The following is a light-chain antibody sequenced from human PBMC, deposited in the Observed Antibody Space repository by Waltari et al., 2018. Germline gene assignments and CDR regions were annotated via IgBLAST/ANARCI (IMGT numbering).Light chain of an antibody. CDR3: LQHNTDPWT. V-gene: IGKV1-17*01. CDR2: TAS. CDR1: QGIRND. Sequence: DIQMTQSPSSLSASVGDRVTFTCRASQGIRNDLGWYQQKPGKPTKRLISTASTWQIGVLARFSGTGSGTEFTLTISSLQPEDFATYYCLQHNTDPWTFGQGTKVEIK. J-gene: IGKJ1*01.